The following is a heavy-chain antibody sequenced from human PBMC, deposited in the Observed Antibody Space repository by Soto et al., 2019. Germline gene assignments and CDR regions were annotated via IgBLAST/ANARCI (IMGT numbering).Heavy chain of an antibody. CDR2: ISAYNGNT. CDR3: ARDPPPPDY. J-gene: IGHJ4*02. V-gene: IGHV1-18*01. Sequence: QVQLVQSGAEVKKPGASVKVSCKASGYTFASYAISWMRQAPGQGLEWMGWISAYNGNTNYAQKLQGRVTMTTDTSTRTAYMELRSLISDDTAVYYCARDPPPPDYWGQGTLVTVSS. CDR1: GYTFASYA.